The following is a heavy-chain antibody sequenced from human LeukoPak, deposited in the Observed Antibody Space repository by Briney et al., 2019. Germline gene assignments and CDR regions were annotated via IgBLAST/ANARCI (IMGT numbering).Heavy chain of an antibody. CDR1: GGSITNYY. J-gene: IGHJ4*02. V-gene: IGHV4-59*01. CDR3: AKISGSYFGY. CDR2: IYYTGST. Sequence: SETLSLTCIVSGGSITNYYWSWIRQPPGKGLEWIGYIYYTGSTSYNPSLKSRVTISLDTSKNQFSLKVSSVTAADTAMYYCAKISGSYFGYWGQGTLVTVSS. D-gene: IGHD1-26*01.